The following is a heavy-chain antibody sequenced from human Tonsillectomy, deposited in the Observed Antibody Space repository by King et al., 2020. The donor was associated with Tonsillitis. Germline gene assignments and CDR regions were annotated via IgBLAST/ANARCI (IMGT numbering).Heavy chain of an antibody. CDR1: GGSFSGYY. D-gene: IGHD3-9*01. Sequence: VQLQQWGAGLLKPSETLSLTCAVYGGSFSGYYWSWIRQPPGKGLEWIGEINHSGSTNYNPSLKSRVTISVDTSKNQFSLKLSSVTAADTAVYYCASIRAYYDILTGGGTRGYYFDYWGQGTLVTVSS. V-gene: IGHV4-34*01. CDR3: ASIRAYYDILTGGGTRGYYFDY. CDR2: INHSGST. J-gene: IGHJ4*02.